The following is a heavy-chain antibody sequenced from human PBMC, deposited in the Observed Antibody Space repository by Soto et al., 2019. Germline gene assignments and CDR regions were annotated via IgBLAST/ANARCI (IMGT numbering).Heavy chain of an antibody. Sequence: QDPLVQSGAEVEKPGASVKVSCKASVFGDGISWVRKAPGQGLEGMGWINVHNGQTEYAEKFEGRVTMTSETSTNTGYTELRTRRSDDTAVYYCAGRGRQYMAGWGKGTTVIVSS. V-gene: IGHV1-18*01. D-gene: IGHD3-10*01. CDR3: AGRGRQYMAG. CDR2: INVHNGQT. J-gene: IGHJ6*04. CDR1: VFGDG.